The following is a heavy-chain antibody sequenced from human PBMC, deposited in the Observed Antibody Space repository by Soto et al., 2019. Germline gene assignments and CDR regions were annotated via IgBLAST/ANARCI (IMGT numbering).Heavy chain of an antibody. CDR3: ARDSRRSVYMDV. D-gene: IGHD3-10*01. J-gene: IGHJ6*03. CDR2: ISSSGSTI. Sequence: MSWIRQAPGKGLEWVSYISSSGSTIYYADSVKGRFTISRDNAKNSLYLQMNSLRAEDTAVYYCARDSRRSVYMDVWGKGTTVTVSS. V-gene: IGHV3-11*01.